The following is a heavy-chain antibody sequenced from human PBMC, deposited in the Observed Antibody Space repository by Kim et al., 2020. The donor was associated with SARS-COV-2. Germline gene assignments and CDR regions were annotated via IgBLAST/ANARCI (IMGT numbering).Heavy chain of an antibody. CDR2: I. V-gene: IGHV3-21*01. Sequence: IYYADSVKGRFTISRDNAKNSLYLQMNSLRAEDTAVYYCARVGTIDAFDIWGQGTMVTVSS. D-gene: IGHD3-3*01. CDR3: ARVGTIDAFDI. J-gene: IGHJ3*02.